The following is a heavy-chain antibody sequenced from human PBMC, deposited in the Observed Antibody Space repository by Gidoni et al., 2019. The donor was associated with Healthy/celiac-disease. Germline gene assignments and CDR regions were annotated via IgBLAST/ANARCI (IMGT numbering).Heavy chain of an antibody. D-gene: IGHD4-17*01. CDR1: GCSFSGYY. V-gene: IGHV4-34*01. Sequence: QVQLQQWGSGLLKPSATLSLTFAVYGCSFSGYYWSWIRQPPGKGMEWIGELNHSGSTNYNPSPKSRVNISVDTSKNQCSLKLSAVNAADTAVYYCARGGGGPTTQSVHFDYWGQGTLVTVSS. CDR3: ARGGGGPTTQSVHFDY. CDR2: LNHSGST. J-gene: IGHJ4*02.